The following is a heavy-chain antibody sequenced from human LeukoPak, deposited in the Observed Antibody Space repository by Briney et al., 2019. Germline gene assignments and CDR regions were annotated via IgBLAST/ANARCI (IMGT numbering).Heavy chain of an antibody. D-gene: IGHD6-19*01. CDR1: GGTFSSYA. J-gene: IGHJ3*02. CDR2: IIPIFGTA. CDR3: ARGGAVWYSSDHRDASDI. V-gene: IGHV1-69*05. Sequence: GASVKVSCKASGGTFSSYAISWVRQAPGQGLEWMGGIIPIFGTANYAQKFQGRVTITTDESTSTAYMELSSLRSEDTAVYYCARGGAVWYSSDHRDASDIWGQGTMVTVSS.